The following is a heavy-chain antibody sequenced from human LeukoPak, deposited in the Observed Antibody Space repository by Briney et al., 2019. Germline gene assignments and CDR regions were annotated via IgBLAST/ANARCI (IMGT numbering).Heavy chain of an antibody. CDR1: GFTFGSYW. J-gene: IGHJ4*02. CDR2: ISSSSSYI. D-gene: IGHD6-19*01. Sequence: PGGSLRLSCAASGFTFGSYWMNWVRQAPGKGLEWVSSISSSSSYIYYADSVKGRFTISRDNAKNSLYLQMNSLRAEDTAVYYCARGASGWYAVDYWGQGTLVTVSS. CDR3: ARGASGWYAVDY. V-gene: IGHV3-21*01.